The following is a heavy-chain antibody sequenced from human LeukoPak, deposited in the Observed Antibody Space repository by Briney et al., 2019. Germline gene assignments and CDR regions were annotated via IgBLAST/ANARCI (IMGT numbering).Heavy chain of an antibody. D-gene: IGHD4/OR15-4a*01. V-gene: IGHV1-18*01. Sequence: GASVKVSCKAPGYTFTSYGISWVRQAPGQGLEWMGWISAYNGNTNYAQKLQGRVTMTTDTSTSTAYMELRSLRSDDTAVYYCARYLGANGYYYYMDVWGKGTTVTVSS. CDR3: ARYLGANGYYYYMDV. CDR1: GYTFTSYG. CDR2: ISAYNGNT. J-gene: IGHJ6*03.